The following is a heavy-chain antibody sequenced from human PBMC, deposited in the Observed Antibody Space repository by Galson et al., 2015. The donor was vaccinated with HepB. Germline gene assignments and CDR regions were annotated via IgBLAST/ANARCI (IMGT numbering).Heavy chain of an antibody. Sequence: SLRLSCAASGFTFSSYGMHWVRQAPGKGLEWVAVISYDGSNKYYADTVKGRFTISRDNSKNTLYLQMNSLRAEDTAVYYCAKAYNWNDVVSWFDPWGQGTLVTVSS. CDR2: ISYDGSNK. CDR3: AKAYNWNDVVSWFDP. CDR1: GFTFSSYG. V-gene: IGHV3-30*18. D-gene: IGHD1-20*01. J-gene: IGHJ5*02.